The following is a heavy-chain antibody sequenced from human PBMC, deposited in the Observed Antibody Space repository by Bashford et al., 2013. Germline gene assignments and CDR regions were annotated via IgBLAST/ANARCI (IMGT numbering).Heavy chain of an antibody. J-gene: IGHJ4*02. Sequence: GSLRLSCAASGFTFSSYGMHWVRQAPGKGLEWVALISYDGSKKYYADSVKGRFTFSRDNSKNTLYLQMNSLRAEDTAVYYCAKGSPKGRYCSGGSCYSFIDYWGQGTLVTVSS. D-gene: IGHD2-15*01. CDR1: GFTFSSYG. V-gene: IGHV3-33*06. CDR3: AKGSPKGRYCSGGSCYSFIDY. CDR2: ISYDGSKK.